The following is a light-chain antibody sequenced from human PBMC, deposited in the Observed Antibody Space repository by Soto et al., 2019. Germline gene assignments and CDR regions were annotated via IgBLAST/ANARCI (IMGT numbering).Light chain of an antibody. CDR2: KAS. J-gene: IGKJ4*01. Sequence: DIQMTQSPSTLSASVGDRVTITCRASQSISSWLAWYQQKPGKAPKLLIYKASSLESGVPSRFSGSGSGTEFTLTISSLQPDDFATYYCQQFSSYLRTFGGGTKVEI. CDR3: QQFSSYLRT. V-gene: IGKV1-5*03. CDR1: QSISSW.